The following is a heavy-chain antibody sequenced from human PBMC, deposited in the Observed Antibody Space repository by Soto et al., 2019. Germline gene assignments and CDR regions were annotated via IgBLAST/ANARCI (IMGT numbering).Heavy chain of an antibody. CDR2: IYHSGST. J-gene: IGHJ4*02. V-gene: IGHV4-30-2*01. CDR1: CGSIISGGYS. Sequence: SETLSLTCAFSCGSIISGGYSWSWIRQPPGKGLEWIGYIYHSGSTYYNPSLKSRVTISVDRSKNQFSLRLSSVTAADTAVYYCARERYSGYGFFDYWGQGTLVTVSS. CDR3: ARERYSGYGFFDY. D-gene: IGHD5-12*01.